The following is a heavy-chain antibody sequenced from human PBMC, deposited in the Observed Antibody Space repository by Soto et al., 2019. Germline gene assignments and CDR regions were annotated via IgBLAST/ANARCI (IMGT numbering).Heavy chain of an antibody. CDR1: GFTFSSFW. V-gene: IGHV3-74*01. D-gene: IGHD2-21*02. J-gene: IGHJ4*02. Sequence: PXGSLRPSWAASGFTFSSFWLHWLRQVPGKGLMWVGEIDPNGHSTDYADSVRGRFTISRDNAKNTLYLQMNSLRVEDTAVYYCASLSDPIDYWRQGTLVTVS. CDR2: IDPNGHST. CDR3: ASLSDPIDY.